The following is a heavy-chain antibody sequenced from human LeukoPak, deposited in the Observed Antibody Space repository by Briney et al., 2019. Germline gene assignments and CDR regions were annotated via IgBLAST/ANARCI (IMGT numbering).Heavy chain of an antibody. CDR2: IYTSGST. J-gene: IGHJ5*02. Sequence: SETLSLTCTVSGGSISSGSYYWSWIRQPAGKGLEWIGRIYTSGSTNYNPSLKSRVTISVDTSKNQFSLKLSSVTAADTAVYYCARVRPITMIVVGNWFDPWGQGTLVTVSS. CDR3: ARVRPITMIVVGNWFDP. CDR1: GGSISSGSYY. V-gene: IGHV4-61*02. D-gene: IGHD3-22*01.